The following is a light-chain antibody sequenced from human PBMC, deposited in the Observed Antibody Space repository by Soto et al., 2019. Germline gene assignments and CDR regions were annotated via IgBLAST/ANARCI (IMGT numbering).Light chain of an antibody. CDR2: DVT. CDR3: CSYAGTYTL. V-gene: IGLV2-11*01. Sequence: QSALTQPRSVSGSPGQSVTISCTGTSSDVGGYNYVSWYQQHPGKAPKVMIYDVTKRPSGVTDRFSGSKSGNTASLTISGLQSEDEADYYCCSYAGTYTLFGGGTKLTVL. J-gene: IGLJ2*01. CDR1: SSDVGGYNY.